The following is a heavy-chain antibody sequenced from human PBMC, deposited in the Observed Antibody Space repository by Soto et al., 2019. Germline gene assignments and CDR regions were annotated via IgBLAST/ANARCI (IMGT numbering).Heavy chain of an antibody. V-gene: IGHV3-21*02. D-gene: IGHD5-18*01. CDR3: AAGTDTAMEQGAAY. CDR1: GFAFSDHS. Sequence: EVQLVESGGGLVKPGGSLRLSSAAYGFAFSDHSMNWVRKAPGKGLEWVASISTTGRYIYYADSMAGRFTISRDNAKNSLYLQVNSLRGEDTAVYYCAAGTDTAMEQGAAYWGQGTLVTVSS. CDR2: ISTTGRYI. J-gene: IGHJ4*02.